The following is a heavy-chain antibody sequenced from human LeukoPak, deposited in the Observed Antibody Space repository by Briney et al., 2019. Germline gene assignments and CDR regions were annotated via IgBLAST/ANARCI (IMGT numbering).Heavy chain of an antibody. D-gene: IGHD3-22*01. Sequence: TGGSLILSCAASGFTFSNYGMNWVRQAPGKGLEWVSYISASGSTLFYADSVRGRFTISRDNAKNSLYLQMNSLRAEDTAVYYCARRAGNSSAYDYWGQGTLVTVSS. CDR3: ARRAGNSSAYDY. V-gene: IGHV3-48*03. CDR1: GFTFSNYG. J-gene: IGHJ4*02. CDR2: ISASGSTL.